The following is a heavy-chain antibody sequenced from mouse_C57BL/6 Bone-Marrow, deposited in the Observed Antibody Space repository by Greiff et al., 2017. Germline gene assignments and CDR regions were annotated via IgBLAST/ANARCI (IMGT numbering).Heavy chain of an antibody. V-gene: IGHV3-6*01. CDR3: ARGRYAMDY. J-gene: IGHJ4*01. CDR1: GYSITSGYY. Sequence: EVKLMESGPGLVKPSQSLSLTCSVTGYSITSGYYWNWIRQFPGNILEWMGYISYDGSNNYNPSLKNRISITRDTSKNQFLLKLNSVTTEDTATYYCARGRYAMDYWGQGTSVTVSS. CDR2: ISYDGSN.